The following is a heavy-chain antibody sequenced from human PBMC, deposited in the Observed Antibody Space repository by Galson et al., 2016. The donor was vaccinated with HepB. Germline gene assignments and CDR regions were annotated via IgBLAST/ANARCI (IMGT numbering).Heavy chain of an antibody. Sequence: LSLTCAVYGGSFSAYYWSWLRQPPGKGLEWIGELNHSGSTNYNPSLKSRVTISLDTSKKQFSLKLSSVTAADTAVYYSARGTLWGNSREALAYWGQGALVTVSS. CDR1: GGSFSAYY. CDR3: ARGTLWGNSREALAY. CDR2: LNHSGST. J-gene: IGHJ4*02. D-gene: IGHD3-16*02. V-gene: IGHV4-34*01.